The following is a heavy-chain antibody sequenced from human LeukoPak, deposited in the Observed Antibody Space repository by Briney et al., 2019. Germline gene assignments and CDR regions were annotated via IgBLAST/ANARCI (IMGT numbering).Heavy chain of an antibody. CDR2: ISGSGGST. Sequence: GGSLRLSCAASGFTFSSYAMSWVRQAPGKGLEWVSAISGSGGSTYYADSVKGRFTISRDNSQDTLYLQMNDLRAEDTAVYYCAKAPRAAAGTYNGMDVWGQGTTVTVSS. J-gene: IGHJ6*02. D-gene: IGHD6-13*01. CDR1: GFTFSSYA. CDR3: AKAPRAAAGTYNGMDV. V-gene: IGHV3-23*01.